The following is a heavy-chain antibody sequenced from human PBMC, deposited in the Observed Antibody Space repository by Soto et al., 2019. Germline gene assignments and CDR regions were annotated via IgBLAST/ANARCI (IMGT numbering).Heavy chain of an antibody. D-gene: IGHD3-3*01. CDR3: TRKRVVNLYGYYGMDV. J-gene: IGHJ6*02. CDR2: IRSKANSYAT. V-gene: IGHV3-73*01. Sequence: GGSLRLSCAASGFTFSGSAMHWVRQASGKGLEWVGRIRSKANSYATAYAASVKGRFTISRDDSKNTAYLQMNSLKTEDTAVYYCTRKRVVNLYGYYGMDVWGQGTTATVSS. CDR1: GFTFSGSA.